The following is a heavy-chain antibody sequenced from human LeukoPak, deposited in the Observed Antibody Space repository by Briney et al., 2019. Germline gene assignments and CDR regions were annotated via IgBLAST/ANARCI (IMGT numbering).Heavy chain of an antibody. J-gene: IGHJ4*02. V-gene: IGHV3-48*01. CDR3: ARAYCSSTSCFG. Sequence: GGSLRLSCAASGFTFSSYSMNWVRQAPGKGLEWVSYISSSSSTIYYADSVKGRFTISRDNFKDSLYLQMDSLRAEDTAVYYCARAYCSSTSCFGWGQGTLVTVSS. CDR2: ISSSSSTI. D-gene: IGHD2-2*01. CDR1: GFTFSSYS.